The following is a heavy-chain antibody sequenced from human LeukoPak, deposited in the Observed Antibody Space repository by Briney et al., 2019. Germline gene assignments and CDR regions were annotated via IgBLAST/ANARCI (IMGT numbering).Heavy chain of an antibody. CDR3: ARDTYYYDSSGPKGGAFDI. V-gene: IGHV1-69*13. CDR1: GGTFSSYA. CDR2: IIPIFGTA. D-gene: IGHD3-22*01. J-gene: IGHJ3*02. Sequence: SVKVSCKASGGTFSSYAISWVRQAPGQGLEWMGGIIPIFGTANYAQKFQGRVTITADESTSTAYMELSSLTSEDTAVYYCARDTYYYDSSGPKGGAFDIWGQGTMVTVSS.